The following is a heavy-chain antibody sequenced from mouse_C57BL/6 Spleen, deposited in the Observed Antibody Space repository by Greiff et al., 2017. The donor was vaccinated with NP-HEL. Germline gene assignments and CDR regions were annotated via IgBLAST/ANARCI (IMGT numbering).Heavy chain of an antibody. Sequence: EVQLQQSGPELVKPGASVKISCKASGYTFTDYYMNWVKQSHGKSLEWIGDINPNNGGTSYNQKFKGKATLTVDKSSSTAYMELRSLTSEVSAVYYCARYSNYDYAMDYWGQGTSVTVSS. CDR3: ARYSNYDYAMDY. D-gene: IGHD2-5*01. J-gene: IGHJ4*01. V-gene: IGHV1-26*01. CDR1: GYTFTDYY. CDR2: INPNNGGT.